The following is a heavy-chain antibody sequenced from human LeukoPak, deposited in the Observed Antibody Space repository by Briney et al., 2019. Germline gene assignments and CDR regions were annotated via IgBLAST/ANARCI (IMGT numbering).Heavy chain of an antibody. CDR1: GYSFTSYW. J-gene: IGHJ2*01. V-gene: IGHV5-51*01. Sequence: GESLKISCKGSGYSFTSYWIGWVRKMPGKGLEWMGIIYPGDSDTRYSPSFQGQVTISADKSISTAYLQWSSLKASDTAMYYCARSALTKGRRGYDSDWYFDLWGRGTLVTVSS. D-gene: IGHD5-12*01. CDR3: ARSALTKGRRGYDSDWYFDL. CDR2: IYPGDSDT.